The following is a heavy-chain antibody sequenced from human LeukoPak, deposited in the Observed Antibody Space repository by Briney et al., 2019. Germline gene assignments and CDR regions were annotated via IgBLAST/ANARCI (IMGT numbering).Heavy chain of an antibody. Sequence: GGSLRLSCAASGFTFSSNYMSWVRQAPGKGLEWVSVIYSGGTTYSADSVQGRFTISRDNSKNTLYLQMNSLRAEDTAVYYCARDKQYMDVWGKGTTVTVSS. CDR2: IYSGGTT. D-gene: IGHD6-13*01. CDR1: GFTFSSNY. V-gene: IGHV3-53*01. J-gene: IGHJ6*03. CDR3: ARDKQYMDV.